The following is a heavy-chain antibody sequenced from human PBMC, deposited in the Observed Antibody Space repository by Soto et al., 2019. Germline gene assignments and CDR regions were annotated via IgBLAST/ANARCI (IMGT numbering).Heavy chain of an antibody. V-gene: IGHV6-1*01. J-gene: IGHJ6*02. D-gene: IGHD4-17*01. CDR1: GDSVSSNSAA. CDR3: ARDILKAGLRGFYYYYGMDV. Sequence: QTLSLTCAISGDSVSSNSAAWNWIRQSPSRGLEWLGRTYYRSKWYNDYAVSVKSRITINPDTSKNQFSLQLNSVTPEDTAVYYCARDILKAGLRGFYYYYGMDVWGQGTTVTVSS. CDR2: TYYRSKWYN.